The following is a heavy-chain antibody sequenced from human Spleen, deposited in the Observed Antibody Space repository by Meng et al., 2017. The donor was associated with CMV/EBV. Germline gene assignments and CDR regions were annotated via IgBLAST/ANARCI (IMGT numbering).Heavy chain of an antibody. Sequence: GESLKISCKASGYSFTSFCIAWVRQVPGKGLEWMGFIYPGDSDTRYSPSFQGQVTISADKSISTAYLQWSSLKASDTAIYYCARFFGGGRGGVGGDNWFDPWGQGTLVTVSS. CDR3: ARFFGGGRGGVGGDNWFDP. CDR2: IYPGDSDT. J-gene: IGHJ5*02. CDR1: GYSFTSFC. D-gene: IGHD3-16*01. V-gene: IGHV5-51*01.